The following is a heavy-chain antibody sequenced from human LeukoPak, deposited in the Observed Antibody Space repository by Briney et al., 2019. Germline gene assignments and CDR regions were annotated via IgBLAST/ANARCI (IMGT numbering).Heavy chain of an antibody. V-gene: IGHV3-48*01. J-gene: IGHJ4*02. CDR1: GFTFSSYS. Sequence: GGSLRLSCAASGFTFSSYSMNWVRQAPGTGLEWVSYISSSSTIYYADSVKGRFTISRDNAKNSLYLQMNSLRAEDTAVYYCARDATRLAHLDYWGQGTLVTVSS. CDR2: ISSSSTI. CDR3: ARDATRLAHLDY.